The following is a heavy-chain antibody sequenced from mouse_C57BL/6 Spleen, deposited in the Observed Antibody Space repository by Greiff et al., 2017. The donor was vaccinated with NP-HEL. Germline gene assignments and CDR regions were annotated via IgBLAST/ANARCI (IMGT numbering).Heavy chain of an antibody. CDR1: GYTFTSYW. CDR2: IYPGSGST. V-gene: IGHV1-55*01. CDR3: ARRDYYGSDYAMDY. Sequence: QVQLQQPGAELVKPGASVKMSCKASGYTFTSYWITWVKQRPGQGLEWLGDIYPGSGSTNYNEKFKSKATLTVDTSSSTAYMQLSSLTSEDSAVYDCARRDYYGSDYAMDYWGQGTSVTVSS. D-gene: IGHD1-1*01. J-gene: IGHJ4*01.